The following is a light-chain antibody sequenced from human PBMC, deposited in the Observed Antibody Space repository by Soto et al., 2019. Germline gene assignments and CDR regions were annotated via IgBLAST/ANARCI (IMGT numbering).Light chain of an antibody. CDR3: SVYTRTSTYV. J-gene: IGLJ1*01. CDR2: DVS. Sequence: QSALTQPPSVSGSPGQSVTISCSGTIDDVTAYYRVSWYLQTPGTAPKLMIYDVSNRPSGVPDRFSGSRSGNTASLTISGLQAEDEGDYYCSVYTRTSTYVFGTGTKLTVL. CDR1: IDDVTAYYR. V-gene: IGLV2-18*01.